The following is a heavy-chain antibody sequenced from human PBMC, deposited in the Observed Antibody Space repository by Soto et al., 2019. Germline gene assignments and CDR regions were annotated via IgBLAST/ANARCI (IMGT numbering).Heavy chain of an antibody. J-gene: IGHJ6*01. Sequence: ESLKMSWKGSGYSLTSYWISWVLQMAGKGLEWMGRIDPIDSYTNYSPSFQGHVTISADKSISTAYLQWSSLKASDTAMYYCARHFTVNYYDSSGYIYYYYYGMDVWG. CDR2: IDPIDSYT. V-gene: IGHV5-10-1*01. D-gene: IGHD3-22*01. CDR1: GYSLTSYW. CDR3: ARHFTVNYYDSSGYIYYYYYGMDV.